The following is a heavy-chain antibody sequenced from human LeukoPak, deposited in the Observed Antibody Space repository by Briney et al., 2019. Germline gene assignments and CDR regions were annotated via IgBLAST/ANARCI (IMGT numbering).Heavy chain of an antibody. J-gene: IGHJ5*02. CDR3: ARHLRGYCSGRTCWDNWLDP. CDR1: GSRVTNYW. V-gene: IGHV5-51*01. D-gene: IGHD2-15*01. CDR2: IYSGDSET. Sequence: GESLKISCKASGSRVTNYWIGWVRQMPGKGLEWIGIIYSGDSETRYSPSFQGRVAISVDKSINTAFLQWSSLKASDTAIYYCARHLRGYCSGRTCWDNWLDPWGQGTLVTVSS.